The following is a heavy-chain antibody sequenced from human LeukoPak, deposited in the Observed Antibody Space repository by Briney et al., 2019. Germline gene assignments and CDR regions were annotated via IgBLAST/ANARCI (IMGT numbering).Heavy chain of an antibody. V-gene: IGHV3-30*02. D-gene: IGHD5-12*01. J-gene: IGHJ4*02. Sequence: PGGSLRLSCAASGFTFSSYGMHWVRQAPGKGLEWVAFIRYDGSNKYYADSVKGRFTISRDNSKNTLYLQMNSLRAEDTAVYYCAKDQEWLRYFDYWGQGTLVTVSS. CDR2: IRYDGSNK. CDR1: GFTFSSYG. CDR3: AKDQEWLRYFDY.